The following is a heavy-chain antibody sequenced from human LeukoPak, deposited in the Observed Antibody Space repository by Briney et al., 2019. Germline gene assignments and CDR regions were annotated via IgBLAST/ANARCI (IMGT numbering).Heavy chain of an antibody. V-gene: IGHV3-30*02. D-gene: IGHD6-19*01. CDR3: AKGGAVADYAFDI. CDR1: GFTFSSYG. CDR2: IRYDGSNK. J-gene: IGHJ3*02. Sequence: GGSLRLSCAASGFTFSSYGMHWVRRAPGKGLEWVAFIRYDGSNKYYADSVKGRFTISRDNSKNTLYLQMNSLRAEDTAVYYCAKGGAVADYAFDIWGQGTMVTVSS.